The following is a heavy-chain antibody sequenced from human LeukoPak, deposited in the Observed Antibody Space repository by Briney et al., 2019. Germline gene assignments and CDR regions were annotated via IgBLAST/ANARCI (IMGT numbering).Heavy chain of an antibody. CDR1: GGSISSYY. CDR3: ARALLNYYGSGTQDYYMDV. Sequence: PSETLSLTCTVSGGSISSYYWSWIRQPPGKGLEWIGYIYYSGSTNYNPSLKSRVTISVDTSKNQFSLKLSSVTAADTAVYYCARALLNYYGSGTQDYYMDVWGKGTTVTISS. D-gene: IGHD3-10*01. CDR2: IYYSGST. J-gene: IGHJ6*03. V-gene: IGHV4-59*01.